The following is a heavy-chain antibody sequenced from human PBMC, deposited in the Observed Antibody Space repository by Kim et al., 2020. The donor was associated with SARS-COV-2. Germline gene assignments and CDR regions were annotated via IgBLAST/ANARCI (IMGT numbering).Heavy chain of an antibody. CDR1: GYSISSGYY. D-gene: IGHD6-19*01. CDR2: IYHSGST. J-gene: IGHJ3*02. V-gene: IGHV4-38-2*02. Sequence: SETLSLTCTVSGYSISSGYYWGWIRQPPGKGLEWIGSIYHSGSTYYNPSLKSRVTISVDTSKNQFSLKLSSVTAADTAVYYCAEATVADDAFDIWGQGTMVTVSS. CDR3: AEATVADDAFDI.